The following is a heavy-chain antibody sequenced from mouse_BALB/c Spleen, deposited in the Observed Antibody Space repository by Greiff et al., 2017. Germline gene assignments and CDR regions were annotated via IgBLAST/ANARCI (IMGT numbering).Heavy chain of an antibody. CDR1: GFNIKDTY. V-gene: IGHV14-3*02. D-gene: IGHD1-1*02. Sequence: VHVKHSGAELVKPGASVKLSCTASGFNIKDTYMHWVKQRPEQGLEWIGRIDPANGNTKYDPKFQGKATITADTSSNTAYLQLSSLTSEDTAVYYSAREAFSRNYYAMDYWGQGTSVTVSS. CDR2: IDPANGNT. CDR3: AREAFSRNYYAMDY. J-gene: IGHJ4*01.